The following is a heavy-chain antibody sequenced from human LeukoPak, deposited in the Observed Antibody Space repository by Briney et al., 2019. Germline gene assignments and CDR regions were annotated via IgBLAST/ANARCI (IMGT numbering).Heavy chain of an antibody. D-gene: IGHD5-12*01. V-gene: IGHV3-30*03. Sequence: GRSLRLSCAASEFTFSVYYGMHWVRQAPGKGLEWVAVVSHDGGTTYYADSVRGRFTVSRDNSRNTLYLQMNSLRAEDTAAYYCARAPNAKYSGYDLWGQGTLVTVSS. CDR1: EFTFSVYYG. J-gene: IGHJ4*02. CDR3: ARAPNAKYSGYDL. CDR2: VSHDGGTT.